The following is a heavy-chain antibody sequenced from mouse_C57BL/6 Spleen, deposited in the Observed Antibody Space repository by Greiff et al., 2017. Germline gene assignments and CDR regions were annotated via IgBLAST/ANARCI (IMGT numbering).Heavy chain of an antibody. CDR1: GFNINDYY. Sequence: VQLQQSGAELVKPGASVKLSCTASGFNINDYYMHWVKQSTEQGLEWIGRIDPEDGDTKYASKFPGKATITADTSSNTAYLQLSSLTSEDTAVYYCARDYDGYCYFDYWGQGTTLTVSS. V-gene: IGHV14-2*01. J-gene: IGHJ2*01. D-gene: IGHD2-3*01. CDR3: ARDYDGYCYFDY. CDR2: IDPEDGDT.